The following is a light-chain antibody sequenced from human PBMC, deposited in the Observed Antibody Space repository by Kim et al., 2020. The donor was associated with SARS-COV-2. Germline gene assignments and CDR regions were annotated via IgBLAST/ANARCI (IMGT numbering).Light chain of an antibody. CDR2: STD. CDR1: SSNIGTNT. CDR3: ATWDDSLDAYV. J-gene: IGLJ1*01. V-gene: IGLV1-44*01. Sequence: QSVVTQPPSASGTPGQRVTVSCSGSSSNIGTNTVNWYQQLPGTAPKLLIYSTDQRPSGVPDRFSGSKSGTSDSLAISGLQPEDEADYYCATWDDSLDAYVFASGTKVTVL.